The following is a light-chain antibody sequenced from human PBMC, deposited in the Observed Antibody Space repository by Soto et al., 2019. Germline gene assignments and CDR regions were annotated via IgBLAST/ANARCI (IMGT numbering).Light chain of an antibody. Sequence: IVMTQSPATLSVSPGERATLSCRASQSVSNNLAWYQQKPGQAPRLLLYGASTRATGIPARFSGSGSGTEFTLTISSLQSEDFAVYYCQQYNSWPLTFGGGTKVAIK. CDR1: QSVSNN. V-gene: IGKV3-15*01. CDR3: QQYNSWPLT. CDR2: GAS. J-gene: IGKJ4*01.